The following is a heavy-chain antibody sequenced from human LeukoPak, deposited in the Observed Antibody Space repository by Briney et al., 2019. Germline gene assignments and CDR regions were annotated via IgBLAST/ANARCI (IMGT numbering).Heavy chain of an antibody. D-gene: IGHD3-3*01. CDR2: INHSGST. CDR1: GGSFSGYY. Sequence: PSETLSLTCAVSGGSFSGYYWSGFRQPPGKGLEWFGGINHSGSTNYYPSLKSRLPISVDTSKNQFSLKLSSVTAADTAVYYCARGYYDFWSGYNGGICNYFDYWGQGTLVTVSS. CDR3: ARGYYDFWSGYNGGICNYFDY. V-gene: IGHV4-34*01. J-gene: IGHJ4*02.